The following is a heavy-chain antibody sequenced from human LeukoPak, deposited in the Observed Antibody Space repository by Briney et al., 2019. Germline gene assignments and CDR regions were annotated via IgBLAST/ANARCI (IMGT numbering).Heavy chain of an antibody. CDR2: IYHSGST. CDR1: GGSISSSNW. D-gene: IGHD7-27*01. J-gene: IGHJ6*03. V-gene: IGHV4-4*02. CDR3: AREPPWVYYDYYYMDV. Sequence: SETLSLTCAVSGGSISSSNWWSWVRQPPGKGLEWIGEIYHSGSTNYNPSLKSRVTISVDKSKNQFSLKLSSVTAADTAVYYCAREPPWVYYDYYYMDVWGKGTTVSISS.